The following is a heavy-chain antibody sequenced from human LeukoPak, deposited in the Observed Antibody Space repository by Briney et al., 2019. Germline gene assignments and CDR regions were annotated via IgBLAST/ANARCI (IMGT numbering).Heavy chain of an antibody. D-gene: IGHD3-22*01. CDR2: ISGSGGST. Sequence: GGSLRLSCAASGFTFSSYAMSWVRQAPGKGLEWVSAISGSGGSTYYADSVKGRFTISRDNCKNTLYLQMNSLRAEDTAVYYCVRSYDSSGYYPYFEYWGQGTLVTVSS. V-gene: IGHV3-23*01. CDR1: GFTFSSYA. CDR3: VRSYDSSGYYPYFEY. J-gene: IGHJ4*02.